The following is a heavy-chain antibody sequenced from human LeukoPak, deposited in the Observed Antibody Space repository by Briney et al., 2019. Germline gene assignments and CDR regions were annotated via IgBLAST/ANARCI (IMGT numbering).Heavy chain of an antibody. CDR1: GGSITSSSYY. CDR2: LYYTGGT. D-gene: IGHD4-11*01. V-gene: IGHV4-39*01. CDR3: ARHGGTRVTLIEVYYFDY. J-gene: IGHJ4*02. Sequence: SETLSLTCSVSGGSITSSSYYWAWIRQPPEKGLEWIGSLYYTGGTYYSPSLKSRVTMSVDTSKNQFSLKLSSVTAADTAVYYCARHGGTRVTLIEVYYFDYWGQGTLVTVSS.